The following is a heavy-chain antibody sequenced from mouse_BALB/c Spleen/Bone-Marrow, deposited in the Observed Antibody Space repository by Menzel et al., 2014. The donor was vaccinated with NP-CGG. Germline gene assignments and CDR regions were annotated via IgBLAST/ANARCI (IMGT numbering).Heavy chain of an antibody. V-gene: IGHV1-55*01. CDR2: IDPGSDRT. CDR3: GPGQT. Sequence: QVQLQQPGAELVKPGTSVKMSCKASGYTFTSYWMHWVKQRPGQGLEWIGDIDPGSDRTNYNEKFKSKATLTADTSSRKAHLQLRSLASEDSAIYYCGPGQTWGQGTTLTVSS. CDR1: GYTFTSYW. J-gene: IGHJ2*01.